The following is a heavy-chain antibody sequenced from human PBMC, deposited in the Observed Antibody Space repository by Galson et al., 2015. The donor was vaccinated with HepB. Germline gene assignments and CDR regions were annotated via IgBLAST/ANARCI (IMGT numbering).Heavy chain of an antibody. Sequence: SVKVSCKASGYTFTSYGISWVRQAPGQGLEWMGWISDYNGNTNYAQKLQGRVTMTTDTSTSTPYMELRSLRSDDTAVYYCARDPYGDYLGGDYWGQGTLVTVSS. J-gene: IGHJ4*02. D-gene: IGHD4-17*01. V-gene: IGHV1-18*01. CDR2: ISDYNGNT. CDR3: ARDPYGDYLGGDY. CDR1: GYTFTSYG.